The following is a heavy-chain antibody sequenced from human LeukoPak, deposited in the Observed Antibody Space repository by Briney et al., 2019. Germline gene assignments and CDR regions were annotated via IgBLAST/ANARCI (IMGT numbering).Heavy chain of an antibody. J-gene: IGHJ6*03. D-gene: IGHD4-23*01. V-gene: IGHV4-61*09. Sequence: SETLSLTCTVSCGSLSSGSYLGSWIRQPAGRGLEGFGHIYASRSNNYNPSLKSRVTISVDTSKNQFSLKLSSVTAADKAVYYCARDFYGGKGPHYYYMDVWGKGTTVTVSS. CDR1: CGSLSSGSYL. CDR3: ARDFYGGKGPHYYYMDV. CDR2: IYASRSN.